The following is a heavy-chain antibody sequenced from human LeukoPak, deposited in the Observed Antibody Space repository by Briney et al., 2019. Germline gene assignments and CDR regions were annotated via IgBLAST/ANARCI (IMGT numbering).Heavy chain of an antibody. D-gene: IGHD4-17*01. CDR2: IYPGDSDT. V-gene: IGHV5-51*01. J-gene: IGHJ4*02. Sequence: GESLKISCKGSGYSFTTYWIAWVRQMPGKGLEWMGIIYPGDSDTRYSPSFQGQVTISADKSINTAYLQWSSLNASDTAMYYCTRLNADYLFDSWGQGTLVTVSS. CDR3: TRLNADYLFDS. CDR1: GYSFTTYW.